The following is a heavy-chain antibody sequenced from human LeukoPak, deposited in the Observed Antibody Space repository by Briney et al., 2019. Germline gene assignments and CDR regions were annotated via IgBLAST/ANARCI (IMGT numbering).Heavy chain of an antibody. CDR1: GFIFAKYD. CDR2: IDRDGVT. CDR3: AKDLAAAGGFDY. V-gene: IGHV3-13*01. J-gene: IGHJ4*02. Sequence: GGSLRLSCAASGFIFAKYDMHWVRHVTGRGLEWVSGIDRDGVTYYSDSVKGRFTMSRENGENSVYLQLNSLRAGDTAVYYCAKDLAAAGGFDYWGQGTLVTVSS. D-gene: IGHD6-13*01.